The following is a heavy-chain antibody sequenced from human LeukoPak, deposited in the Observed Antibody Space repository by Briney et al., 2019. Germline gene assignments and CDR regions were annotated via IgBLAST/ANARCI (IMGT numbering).Heavy chain of an antibody. V-gene: IGHV4-61*05. Sequence: SETLSLTCTVSGGSISRSSYCWSWIRQAPGKGLEWIGFIYYSGSTDYNPSLKSRVTISVDTSKNQFSLRLTSVTATDTAVYYCARGTLAVAGIFDYWGQGILVTVSS. CDR2: IYYSGST. CDR1: GGSISRSSYC. D-gene: IGHD6-19*01. CDR3: ARGTLAVAGIFDY. J-gene: IGHJ4*02.